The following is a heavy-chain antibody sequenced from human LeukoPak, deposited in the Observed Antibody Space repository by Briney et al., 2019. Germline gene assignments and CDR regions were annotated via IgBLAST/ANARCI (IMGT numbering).Heavy chain of an antibody. J-gene: IGHJ5*02. CDR2: ISSSSSYI. D-gene: IGHD3-22*01. Sequence: GGSLRLSCAASGFTFSSYSMNWVRQAPGKGLEWVSSISSSSSYIYYADSVKGRFTISRDNAKNSLYLQMNSLRAGDTAVYYCARVSPYDSSGYYPGVGFDPWGQGTLVTVSS. V-gene: IGHV3-21*01. CDR1: GFTFSSYS. CDR3: ARVSPYDSSGYYPGVGFDP.